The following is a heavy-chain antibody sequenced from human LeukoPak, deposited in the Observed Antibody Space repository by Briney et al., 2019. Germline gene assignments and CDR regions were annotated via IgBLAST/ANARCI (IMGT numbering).Heavy chain of an antibody. CDR3: AREGRLGYCSSTSCSTGWYFDL. D-gene: IGHD2-2*01. CDR1: GFTFSDYY. CDR2: IDTSSSYI. J-gene: IGHJ2*01. V-gene: IGHV3-11*06. Sequence: PGGSLRLSCAASGFTFSDYYMSWIRQAPGKGLEWISSIDTSSSYIFYADSVKGRFTISRDYAENSLFLQMNSLRAEDTAVYYCAREGRLGYCSSTSCSTGWYFDLWGRGILVTVSS.